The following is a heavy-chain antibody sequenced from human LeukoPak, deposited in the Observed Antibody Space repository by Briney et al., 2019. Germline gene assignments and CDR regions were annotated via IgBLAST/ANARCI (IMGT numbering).Heavy chain of an antibody. D-gene: IGHD3-10*01. Sequence: KSSETLSLTCTVSGGSISRYYWNWIRQPPGKGLEWIGYIYYSGSTNYNPSIKSRVTISVDTSKNQFSLSLTSVTAADTAVYYCARDLTMAGGMDVWGQGTTVTISS. J-gene: IGHJ6*02. V-gene: IGHV4-59*01. CDR2: IYYSGST. CDR1: GGSISRYY. CDR3: ARDLTMAGGMDV.